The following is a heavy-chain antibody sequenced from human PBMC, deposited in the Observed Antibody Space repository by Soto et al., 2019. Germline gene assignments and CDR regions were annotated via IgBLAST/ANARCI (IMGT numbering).Heavy chain of an antibody. CDR2: ITYNGSNK. J-gene: IGHJ4*02. CDR1: GFTFSSYA. V-gene: IGHV3-30*04. CDR3: AKGYSSSWNPDY. Sequence: GGSLRLSCAASGFTFSSYAMSWVRQAPGKGLEWVAVITYNGSNKYYADSVKGRFTISRDNSKNTLYLQMNSLRAEDTAVYYCAKGYSSSWNPDYWGQGTLVTVSS. D-gene: IGHD6-13*01.